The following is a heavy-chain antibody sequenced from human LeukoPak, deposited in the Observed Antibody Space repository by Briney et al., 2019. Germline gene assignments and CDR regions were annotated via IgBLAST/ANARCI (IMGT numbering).Heavy chain of an antibody. Sequence: GASVKVSCKASGYTFTGYYMHWVRQAPGQGLEWMGWINPNSGGTNYAQKFQGRVTMTGDTSISTAYMELSRLRSDDTAVYYCARVPLYYGDYLFDYWGQGTLVTVSS. D-gene: IGHD4-17*01. J-gene: IGHJ4*02. CDR1: GYTFTGYY. CDR3: ARVPLYYGDYLFDY. V-gene: IGHV1-2*02. CDR2: INPNSGGT.